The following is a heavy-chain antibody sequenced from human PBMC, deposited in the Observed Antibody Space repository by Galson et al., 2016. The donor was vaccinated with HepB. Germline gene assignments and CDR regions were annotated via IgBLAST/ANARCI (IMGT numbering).Heavy chain of an antibody. D-gene: IGHD6-19*01. Sequence: CAISGDSVSNNFAAWNWIRQSPSRGLEWLGKTYYRSKWYNDYAVSVKSRITINPDTSKSQFSLQLNSVTPEDTAVYYCARDTPWLAGGYYYYVMDVWGQGTTVTVS. V-gene: IGHV6-1*01. CDR2: TYYRSKWYN. CDR3: ARDTPWLAGGYYYYVMDV. CDR1: GDSVSNNFAA. J-gene: IGHJ6*02.